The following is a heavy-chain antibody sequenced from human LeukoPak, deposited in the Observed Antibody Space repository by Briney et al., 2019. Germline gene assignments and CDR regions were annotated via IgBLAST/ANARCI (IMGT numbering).Heavy chain of an antibody. V-gene: IGHV3-30*02. CDR2: IRYDGSNK. D-gene: IGHD3-3*01. Sequence: TGGSLRLSCAASGFTFSSYGMHWVRQAPGKGLEWVAFIRYDGSNKYYADSVKGRFTISRDNSKNTLYLQMNSLRAEDTAVYYCAKDLTPFGVVTPDYWGQGTLVTVSS. CDR3: AKDLTPFGVVTPDY. CDR1: GFTFSSYG. J-gene: IGHJ4*02.